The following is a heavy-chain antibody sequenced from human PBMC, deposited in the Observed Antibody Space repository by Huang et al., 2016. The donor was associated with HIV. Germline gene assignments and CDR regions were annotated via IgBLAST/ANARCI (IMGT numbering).Heavy chain of an antibody. Sequence: QVQLEQSGPAVRKPGSSVKVSCQASGGSFSDQIISWVRQATGQRFEWMGGIIPRFRAPAYAQEFKGRVTMTADESTAIIYMELNSLTSEDTAVYYCAMSLRYQYDSRSYWGRYFDYWGQGTLVTVSS. J-gene: IGHJ4*02. D-gene: IGHD3-16*01. CDR2: IIPRFRAP. V-gene: IGHV1-69*01. CDR1: GGSFSDQI. CDR3: AMSLRYQYDSRSYWGRYFDY.